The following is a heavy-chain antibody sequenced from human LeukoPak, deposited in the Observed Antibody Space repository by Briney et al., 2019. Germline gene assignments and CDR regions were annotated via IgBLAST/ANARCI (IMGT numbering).Heavy chain of an antibody. CDR3: ARGEFMITFGGVIAPWYFGY. CDR1: GFTVSSNY. CDR2: IYSGGST. V-gene: IGHV3-66*02. J-gene: IGHJ4*02. Sequence: RSGGSLRLSCAASGFTVSSNYMSWVRQAPGKGLEWVSVIYSGGSTYYADSVKGRFTISRDNSKNTLYLQMNSLRAEDTAVYYCARGEFMITFGGVIAPWYFGYWGQGTLVTVSS. D-gene: IGHD3-16*02.